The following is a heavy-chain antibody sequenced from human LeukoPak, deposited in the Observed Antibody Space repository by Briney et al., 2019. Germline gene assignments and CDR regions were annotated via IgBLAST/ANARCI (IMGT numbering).Heavy chain of an antibody. D-gene: IGHD3-22*01. V-gene: IGHV4-34*01. CDR1: GGSFSGYY. J-gene: IGHJ6*02. Sequence: PSETLSLTCAVYGGSFSGYYWSWIRQPPGKGLEWIGEINHSGSTNYNPSLKSRVTISVDTSKSQFSLKLSSVTAADTAVYYCARIEDDSSGYYPYDYCYGMDVWGQGTTVTVSS. CDR2: INHSGST. CDR3: ARIEDDSSGYYPYDYCYGMDV.